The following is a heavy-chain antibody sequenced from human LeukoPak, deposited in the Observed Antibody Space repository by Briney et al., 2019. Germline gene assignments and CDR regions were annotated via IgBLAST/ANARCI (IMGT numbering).Heavy chain of an antibody. Sequence: SETLSLTCTVSGGSISSYYWSWIRQPAGKGLEWIGRIYTSGSTNYNPSLKSRVTMSVDTSKNQFSLKMSSVTAADTAVYYCGRDPDFSSTSCAHKPPRTNWYCDLWGRGTPVTVSS. D-gene: IGHD2-2*01. CDR2: IYTSGST. CDR1: GGSISSYY. CDR3: GRDPDFSSTSCAHKPPRTNWYCDL. V-gene: IGHV4-4*07. J-gene: IGHJ2*01.